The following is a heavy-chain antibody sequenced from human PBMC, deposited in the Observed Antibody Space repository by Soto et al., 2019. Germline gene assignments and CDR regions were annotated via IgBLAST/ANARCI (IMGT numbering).Heavy chain of an antibody. J-gene: IGHJ4*02. Sequence: SETLSLTCTVSGGSVRSSSYYWGWVRQPPGKGLEWIGSAYYSGSTYYNPSLESRVTISVDKSKNQFSLKLMSLSAADTAVYYCGRLEGLATISYYFDYWGQGALVTVSS. CDR1: GGSVRSSSYY. D-gene: IGHD3-9*01. CDR3: GRLEGLATISYYFDY. CDR2: AYYSGST. V-gene: IGHV4-39*01.